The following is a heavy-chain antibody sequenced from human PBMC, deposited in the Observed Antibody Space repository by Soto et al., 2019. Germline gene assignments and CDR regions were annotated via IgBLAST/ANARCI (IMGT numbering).Heavy chain of an antibody. V-gene: IGHV1-18*01. J-gene: IGHJ1*01. CDR2: ISAYNGNT. CDR1: GYTFTSYG. Sequence: QVQLVQSGAEVKKPGASVKVSCKASGYTFTSYGISWVRQAPGQGREWMGWISAYNGNTNYAQKLQGRVTMTTDTSMSTAYMALRSLRSDDTAVYYCASYYYDSSGYYSTEYFQHWGQGTLVTVSS. CDR3: ASYYYDSSGYYSTEYFQH. D-gene: IGHD3-22*01.